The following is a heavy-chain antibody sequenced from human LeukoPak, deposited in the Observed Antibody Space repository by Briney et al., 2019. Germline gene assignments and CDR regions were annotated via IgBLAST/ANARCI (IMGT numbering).Heavy chain of an antibody. D-gene: IGHD5-24*01. V-gene: IGHV3-15*01. CDR1: GFTFSNAW. J-gene: IGHJ4*02. CDR3: TIGDGWLPN. CDR2: IKSKIDGGTT. Sequence: PGGSLRLSCVVSGFTFSNAWMTWVRQAPGRGLEWVGRIKSKIDGGTTEYAAPVKGRFTISRDDSKNTLYLQMNSLKTEDTAVYYCTIGDGWLPNWGQGTLVTVSS.